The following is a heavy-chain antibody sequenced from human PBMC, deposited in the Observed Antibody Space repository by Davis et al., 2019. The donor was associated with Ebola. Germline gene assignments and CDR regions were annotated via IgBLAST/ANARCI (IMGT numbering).Heavy chain of an antibody. CDR1: GFTFSSYW. J-gene: IGHJ5*02. V-gene: IGHV3-74*01. D-gene: IGHD1-26*01. CDR2: INSDGSST. CDR3: ARVRSGSSFRWFDP. Sequence: HTGGSLRLSCAASGFTFSSYWMHWVRQAPGKGLVWVSRINSDGSSTSYADSVKGRFTISRDNAKNTLYLQMNSLRAEDTAVYYCARVRSGSSFRWFDPWGQGTLVTVSS.